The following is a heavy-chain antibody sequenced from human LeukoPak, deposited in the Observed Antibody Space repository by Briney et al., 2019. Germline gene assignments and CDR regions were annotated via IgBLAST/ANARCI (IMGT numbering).Heavy chain of an antibody. CDR1: GYTFTSYY. CDR3: ARVGYTGTWYSSPPFDY. J-gene: IGHJ4*02. Sequence: ASVKVSCKASGYTFTSYYMHWVRQAPGQGLEWMGIINPSGGSTSYAQKFQGRVTMTRDTSTSTVYMELSSLRAEDTAVYYCARVGYTGTWYSSPPFDYWGQGTLVTVSS. V-gene: IGHV1-46*01. D-gene: IGHD6-13*01. CDR2: INPSGGST.